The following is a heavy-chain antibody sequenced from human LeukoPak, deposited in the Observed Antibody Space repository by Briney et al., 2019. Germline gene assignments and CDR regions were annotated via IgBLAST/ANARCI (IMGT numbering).Heavy chain of an antibody. CDR3: ASSMVRGVQDY. V-gene: IGHV4-34*01. D-gene: IGHD3-10*01. Sequence: SETLSLTCAVYGGSFSGYYWSWIRQPPGKGLEWIGEINHSGSTNHNPSLKSRVTISVDTSKNQFSLKLSSVTAADTAVYYCASSMVRGVQDYWGQGTLVTVSS. CDR2: INHSGST. J-gene: IGHJ4*02. CDR1: GGSFSGYY.